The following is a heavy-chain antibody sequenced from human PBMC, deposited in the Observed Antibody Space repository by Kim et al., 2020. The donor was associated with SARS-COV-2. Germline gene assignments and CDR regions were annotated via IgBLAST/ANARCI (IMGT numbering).Heavy chain of an antibody. D-gene: IGHD3-22*01. CDR1: GGSISSGGYY. V-gene: IGHV4-31*03. J-gene: IGHJ4*02. CDR3: ARAPITMLVVVTAFDY. CDR2: IYYSGST. Sequence: SETLSLTCTVTGGSISSGGYYWSWIRQHPGKGLEWIGYIYYSGSTYYNPSLKSRVTISVDTSKNQFSLKLSSVTAADTAVYYCARAPITMLVVVTAFDYWGQGTLVTVSS.